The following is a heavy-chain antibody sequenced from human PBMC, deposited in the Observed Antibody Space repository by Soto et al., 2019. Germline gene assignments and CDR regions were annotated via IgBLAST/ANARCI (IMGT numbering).Heavy chain of an antibody. CDR2: ISSSSSTI. D-gene: IGHD1-1*01. V-gene: IGHV3-48*01. CDR3: ASATLSGTSNWFDP. Sequence: GGSLRLSCAASGFTVSSDSMNWVRQAPGKGLEWVSYISSSSSTIYYADSVKSRFTISRDNAKNLQYLQMNSLRAEDTAVYYCASATLSGTSNWFDPWGQGTLVTVSS. CDR1: GFTVSSDS. J-gene: IGHJ5*02.